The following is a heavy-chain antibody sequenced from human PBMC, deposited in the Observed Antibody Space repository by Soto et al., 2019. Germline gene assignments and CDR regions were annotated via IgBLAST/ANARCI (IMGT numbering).Heavy chain of an antibody. CDR1: GYSFTSYC. Sequence: PGESLKISCKGSGYSFTSYCIGWVRQMPGKGLEWMGIIYPGDSDTRYSPSFQGQVTISADKSISTAYLQWSSLKASDTAMYYCARLGDYSNLWDYYYYMDVWGKGTTVTVSS. J-gene: IGHJ6*03. D-gene: IGHD4-4*01. V-gene: IGHV5-51*01. CDR3: ARLGDYSNLWDYYYYMDV. CDR2: IYPGDSDT.